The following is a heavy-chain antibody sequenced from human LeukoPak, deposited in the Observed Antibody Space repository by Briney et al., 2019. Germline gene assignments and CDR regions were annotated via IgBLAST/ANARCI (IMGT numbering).Heavy chain of an antibody. D-gene: IGHD3-3*01. CDR2: INPNSGGT. J-gene: IGHJ3*02. V-gene: IGHV1-2*02. Sequence: ASVKVSCKASGYTFTGYYMHWVRQAPGQGLEWMGWINPNSGGTNYAQKFQGRVTMTRDTSISTAYMELSRLRSDDTAVYYCARAYSSTYYDFWGGYGPQAFDIWGQGTMVTVSS. CDR3: ARAYSSTYYDFWGGYGPQAFDI. CDR1: GYTFTGYY.